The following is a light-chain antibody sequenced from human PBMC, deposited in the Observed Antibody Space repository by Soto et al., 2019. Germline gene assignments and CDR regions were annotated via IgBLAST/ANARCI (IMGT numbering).Light chain of an antibody. J-gene: IGKJ1*01. CDR1: QSVSSN. CDR3: QQYNHWWT. V-gene: IGKV3-15*01. CDR2: GAS. Sequence: EIVLTQSPGTLSLSPGERATLSCRASQSVSSNLAWYQQKPGQAPRLLIYGASTRATGIPARFSGSGSGTEFTLTISSLQSEDSAVYYCQQYNHWWTFGQGTKVDIK.